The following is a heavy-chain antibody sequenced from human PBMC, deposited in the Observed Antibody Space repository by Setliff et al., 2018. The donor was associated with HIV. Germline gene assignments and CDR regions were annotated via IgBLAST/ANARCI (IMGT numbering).Heavy chain of an antibody. Sequence: GGSLRLSCAASGFTFSNYWMSWVRQAPGKGLEWVAHINQDGSEKNHVDSAKGRFTISRDNARNLVYLQMNSLKGDDTAVYYCARDVAVAATEFWGQGIQVTVAS. V-gene: IGHV3-7*03. J-gene: IGHJ4*02. CDR3: ARDVAVAATEF. CDR1: GFTFSNYW. CDR2: INQDGSEK. D-gene: IGHD6-19*01.